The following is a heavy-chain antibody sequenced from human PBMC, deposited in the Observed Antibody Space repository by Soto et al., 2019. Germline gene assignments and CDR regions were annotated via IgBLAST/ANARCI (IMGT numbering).Heavy chain of an antibody. Sequence: QVQLVQSGAEVKKPGASVKVSCKASGYTFTSYDISWVRQATGQGLEWMGWMSPSSGTTGFVQKFQGRVTVTRDTPISTAYMEVTSLTSEDTAGYYCARTIFGVATYYFDYWGQGTLVTVSS. CDR1: GYTFTSYD. V-gene: IGHV1-8*01. CDR3: ARTIFGVATYYFDY. CDR2: MSPSSGTT. D-gene: IGHD3-3*01. J-gene: IGHJ4*02.